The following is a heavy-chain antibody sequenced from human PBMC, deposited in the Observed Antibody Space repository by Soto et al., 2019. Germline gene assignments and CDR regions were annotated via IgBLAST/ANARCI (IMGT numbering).Heavy chain of an antibody. J-gene: IGHJ6*02. CDR3: AREPNVVVTATHYYYYYGMDV. CDR1: GFTFSSYW. CDR2: IKQDGSEK. Sequence: EVQLVESGGGLVQPGGSLRLSCAASGFTFSSYWMSWVRQAPGKGLEWVANIKQDGSEKYYVDSVKGRFTISRDNAKNSLYLQMNSLRAEDTAVYYCAREPNVVVTATHYYYYYGMDVWGQGTTVTVSS. V-gene: IGHV3-7*01. D-gene: IGHD2-21*02.